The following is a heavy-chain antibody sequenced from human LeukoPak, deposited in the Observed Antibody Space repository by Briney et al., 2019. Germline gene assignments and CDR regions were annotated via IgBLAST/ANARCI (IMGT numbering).Heavy chain of an antibody. D-gene: IGHD2-2*01. CDR1: GGTFSSYA. Sequence: ASVKVSCKASGGTFSSYAIGWVRQAPGQGLEWMGRIIPILGIANYAQKFQGRVTITADKSTSTAYMELSSLRSEDTAVYYCARDLYCSSTSCYHYRDYWGQGTLVTVSS. J-gene: IGHJ4*02. CDR3: ARDLYCSSTSCYHYRDY. CDR2: IIPILGIA. V-gene: IGHV1-69*04.